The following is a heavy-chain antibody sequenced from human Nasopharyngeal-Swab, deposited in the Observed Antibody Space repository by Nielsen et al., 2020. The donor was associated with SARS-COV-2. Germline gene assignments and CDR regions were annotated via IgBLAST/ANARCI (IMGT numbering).Heavy chain of an antibody. CDR1: GGSISSADYS. CDR3: ARGKDFGEYYFDY. CDR2: SYHSGST. V-gene: IGHV4-30-2*06. Sequence: SETLSLTCVASGGSISSADYSWNWSRQSPGRGLEWIGNSYHSGSTAYNPSLKSRVTISVDRSKSHFSLKMTSVTAADTAVYFCARGKDFGEYYFDYWGQGTLVTVSS. D-gene: IGHD3-10*01. J-gene: IGHJ4*02.